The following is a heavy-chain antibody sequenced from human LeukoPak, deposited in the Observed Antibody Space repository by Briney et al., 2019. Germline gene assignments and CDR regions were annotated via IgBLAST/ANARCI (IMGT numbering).Heavy chain of an antibody. CDR1: GGSFSGYY. CDR2: INHSGST. V-gene: IGHV4-34*01. J-gene: IGHJ4*02. CDR3: ARWRYDSTGGFDY. Sequence: SETLSLTCAVYGGSFSGYYWSWIRQPPRKGLEWIGEINHSGSTNYNPSLKSRVTISVDTSKNQFSLKLSSVTAADTAVYYCARWRYDSTGGFDYWGQGTLVTVSS. D-gene: IGHD3-22*01.